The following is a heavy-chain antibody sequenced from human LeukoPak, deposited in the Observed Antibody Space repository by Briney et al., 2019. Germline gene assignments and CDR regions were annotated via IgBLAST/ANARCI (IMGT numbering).Heavy chain of an antibody. J-gene: IGHJ5*02. CDR2: ISYDGSNK. D-gene: IGHD4-23*01. V-gene: IGHV3-30*18. CDR1: GFTFSSYG. Sequence: PGRSLRLSCAASGFTFSSYGMHWVRQAPGKGLEWVAFISYDGSNKYNADSVQGRFTISRDNSKNTLYLQMNSLRAEDTAVYYCAKKRGDYGGANWFDPWGQGTLVTVSS. CDR3: AKKRGDYGGANWFDP.